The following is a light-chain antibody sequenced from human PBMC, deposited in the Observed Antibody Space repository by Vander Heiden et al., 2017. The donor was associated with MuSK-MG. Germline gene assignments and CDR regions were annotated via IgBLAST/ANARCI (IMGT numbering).Light chain of an antibody. CDR2: DAS. CDR1: QSVSSY. J-gene: IGKJ4*01. CDR3: QQRSNCPIT. V-gene: IGKV3-11*01. Sequence: EIVLTPSPATLSWSPGERATLSCRASQSVSSYLAWYQQKPGQAPRLLIYDASNMATGIPARFSGSGSGTDFTLTISSLEPEDFAVYYCQQRSNCPITFGRGTKVEIK.